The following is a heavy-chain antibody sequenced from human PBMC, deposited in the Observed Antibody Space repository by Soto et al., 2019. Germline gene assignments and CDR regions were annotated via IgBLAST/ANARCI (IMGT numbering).Heavy chain of an antibody. CDR1: GFTFTSYS. Sequence: GGSLRLSCAASGFTFTSYSMNWVRQAPGQGLEWVSYITSKSTTIKYADSVKGRFTVSRDNAKNSLYLQLNSLRDEDTAVYYCAREMGGCSGSSCYPGPYDSWGQGTLVTVSS. D-gene: IGHD2-2*01. CDR2: ITSKSTTI. V-gene: IGHV3-48*02. J-gene: IGHJ5*02. CDR3: AREMGGCSGSSCYPGPYDS.